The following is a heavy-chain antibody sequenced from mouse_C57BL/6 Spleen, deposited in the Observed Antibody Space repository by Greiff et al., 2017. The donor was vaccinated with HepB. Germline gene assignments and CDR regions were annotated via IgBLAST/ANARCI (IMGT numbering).Heavy chain of an antibody. CDR1: GYAFTNYL. CDR3: ARERITTVVPYFDV. D-gene: IGHD1-1*01. J-gene: IGHJ1*03. Sequence: ESGAELVRPGTSVKVSCKASGYAFTNYLIEWVKQRPGQGLEWIGVINPGSGGTNYNEKFKGKATLTADKSSSTAYMQLSSLTSEDSAVYFCARERITTVVPYFDVWGTGTTVTVSS. V-gene: IGHV1-54*01. CDR2: INPGSGGT.